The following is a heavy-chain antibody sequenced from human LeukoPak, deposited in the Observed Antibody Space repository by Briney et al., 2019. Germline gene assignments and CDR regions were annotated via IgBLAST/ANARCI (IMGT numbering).Heavy chain of an antibody. V-gene: IGHV4-4*07. D-gene: IGHD1-26*01. J-gene: IGHJ4*02. CDR2: IYTTGAT. CDR3: ARDPFRSSFDS. CDR1: GGSISSYY. Sequence: SETLSLTCTVSGGSISSYYWSWIRQPPAKGLEWIGRIYTTGATNYNPSLNSRVTMSVDTSKTQFSLKLSSVTAADTAVYYCARDPFRSSFDSWGQGTLVTISS.